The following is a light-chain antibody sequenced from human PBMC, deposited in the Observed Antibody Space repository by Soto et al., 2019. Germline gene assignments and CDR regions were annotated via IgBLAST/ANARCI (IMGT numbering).Light chain of an antibody. CDR3: QRYNSYPWT. CDR1: QTITNW. V-gene: IGKV1-5*01. CDR2: HAS. J-gene: IGKJ1*01. Sequence: DIQMTQSPSTLSASIGDRVTITCRASQTITNWLAWYQQKPGKAPNLLIYHASNLETGVPSRFSGSAFGTEFTLTISSLQPDDFATYYCQRYNSYPWTFGQGTKVEIK.